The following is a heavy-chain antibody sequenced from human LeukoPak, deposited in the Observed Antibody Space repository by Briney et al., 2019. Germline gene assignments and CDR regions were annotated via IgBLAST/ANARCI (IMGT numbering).Heavy chain of an antibody. CDR1: GYTFTSYG. CDR2: ISAYNGNT. Sequence: ASVKVSCKASGYTFTSYGISWVRQAPGQGLEWMGWISAYNGNTNYAQKLQGRVTMTTDTSTSTAYMELRSLRSDDTAVYYCARDNLGDGYNDPYIDYWGQGTLVTVSS. J-gene: IGHJ4*02. CDR3: ARDNLGDGYNDPYIDY. V-gene: IGHV1-18*01. D-gene: IGHD5-24*01.